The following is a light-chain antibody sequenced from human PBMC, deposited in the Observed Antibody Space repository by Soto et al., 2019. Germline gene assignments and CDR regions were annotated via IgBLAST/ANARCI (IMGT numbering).Light chain of an antibody. J-gene: IGLJ2*01. V-gene: IGLV2-14*01. Sequence: QLVLTQPASVSGSPGQSITISCTGTSSDVGGYNYVSWYQQHPGKAPKLMIYDVSNRPSGVSNRFSGSKSGNTASLTISGLQAEDEAVYYCSSYTSSSTLVFGGGTKVTVL. CDR3: SSYTSSSTLV. CDR1: SSDVGGYNY. CDR2: DVS.